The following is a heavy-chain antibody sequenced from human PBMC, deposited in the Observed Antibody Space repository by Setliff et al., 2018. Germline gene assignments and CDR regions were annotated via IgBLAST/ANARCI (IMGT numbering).Heavy chain of an antibody. CDR1: GLTFSHAW. V-gene: IGHV3-15*01. CDR2: IRSRNDGGTT. Sequence: GESLKISCAASGLTFSHAWMTWVRQSPGKGLEWVGRIRSRNDGGTTDYAAPVKGRFTFSRDDSKNTLYLQMNNLETEDTATYYCTSAKLERRTGHHYYMDVWGKGTTVTV. D-gene: IGHD1-1*01. CDR3: TSAKLERRTGHHYYMDV. J-gene: IGHJ6*03.